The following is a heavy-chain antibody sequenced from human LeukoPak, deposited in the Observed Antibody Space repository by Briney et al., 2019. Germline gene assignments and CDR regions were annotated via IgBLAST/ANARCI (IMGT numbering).Heavy chain of an antibody. D-gene: IGHD2-2*01. J-gene: IGHJ4*02. V-gene: IGHV1-69*13. CDR3: ARVAQMPRLFDY. Sequence: SSVNVSCKASGGTFSSYAISWVRQAPGQGLDWMGGIIPIFGTANYAQKFQGRVTITADESTSTAYMELSSLRSEDTAVYYCARVAQMPRLFDYWGQGTLVTVSS. CDR1: GGTFSSYA. CDR2: IIPIFGTA.